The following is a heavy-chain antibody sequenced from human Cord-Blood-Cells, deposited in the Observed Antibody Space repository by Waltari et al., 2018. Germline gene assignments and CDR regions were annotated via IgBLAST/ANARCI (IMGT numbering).Heavy chain of an antibody. V-gene: IGHV1-18*01. D-gene: IGHD1-26*01. CDR3: ARDEAGGGSYYYYYYGMDV. CDR1: GYTFTSYG. CDR2: ISAYNGNT. Sequence: QVQLVQSGAEVKKPGASVKVSCKASGYTFTSYGISWVRQAPGQGLEWMGWISAYNGNTNYAQKLQGRATMTTDTSTSKANMELRSLRSDDTAVYYCARDEAGGGSYYYYYYGMDVWGQGTTVTVSS. J-gene: IGHJ6*02.